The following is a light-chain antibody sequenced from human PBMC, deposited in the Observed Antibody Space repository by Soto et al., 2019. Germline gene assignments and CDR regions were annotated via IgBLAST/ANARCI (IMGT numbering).Light chain of an antibody. CDR2: EVS. V-gene: IGLV2-14*01. CDR1: SSDIGIYNY. CDR3: TSFTTTNIWV. J-gene: IGLJ3*02. Sequence: QSALTQPASVSGSPGQSITISCTGTSSDIGIYNYVSWYQQHPGKAPKLVICEVSNRPSGVSSRFSGSKSGNTASLTISELRAEDEADYYCTSFTTTNIWVFDGGTQLTVL.